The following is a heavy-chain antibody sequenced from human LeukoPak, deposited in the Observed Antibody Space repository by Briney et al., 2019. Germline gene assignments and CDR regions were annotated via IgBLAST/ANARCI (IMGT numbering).Heavy chain of an antibody. Sequence: PGGSLKLSCAASGFTFSGSSMHWVRQASGKGLEWVGRIRSKGNSYATVYAASVKGRFTISRDDSKNTAYLQMNSLKTEDTAVYYRWGQGEYCSGGSCYPFDHWGQGTLVTVSS. CDR3: WGQGEYCSGGSCYPFDH. J-gene: IGHJ4*02. V-gene: IGHV3-73*01. CDR2: IRSKGNSYAT. D-gene: IGHD2-15*01. CDR1: GFTFSGSS.